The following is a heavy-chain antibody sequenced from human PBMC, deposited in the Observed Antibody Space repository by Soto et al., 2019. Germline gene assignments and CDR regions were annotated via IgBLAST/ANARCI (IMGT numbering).Heavy chain of an antibody. D-gene: IGHD6-19*01. V-gene: IGHV1-69*06. J-gene: IGHJ5*02. CDR3: ARVVSTVAVAVRSLDP. CDR2: IIPIFGTA. CDR1: GGTFSSYA. Sequence: QVQLVQSGAEVKKPGSSVKVSCKASGGTFSSYAISWVRQAPGQGLEWMGIIPIFGTANYAQKFQGRVTITADKSTSTAYMELSNLRSEDTAVYYCARVVSTVAVAVRSLDPWGQGTLVTVSS.